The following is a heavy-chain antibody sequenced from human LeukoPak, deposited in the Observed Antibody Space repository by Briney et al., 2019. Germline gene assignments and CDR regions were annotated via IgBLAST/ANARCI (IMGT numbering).Heavy chain of an antibody. Sequence: PSETLSLTCTVSGGSINSGSYYWSWIRQPAGKGLEWIGRIYTSGSTNYNPSLKSRVTISVDTSKIHFSLKLSSVTAADTAVYHCARESQSVLWFGVHLWGHGTLVTVSS. CDR1: GGSINSGSYY. J-gene: IGHJ4*01. CDR3: ARESQSVLWFGVHL. CDR2: IYTSGST. D-gene: IGHD3-10*01. V-gene: IGHV4-61*02.